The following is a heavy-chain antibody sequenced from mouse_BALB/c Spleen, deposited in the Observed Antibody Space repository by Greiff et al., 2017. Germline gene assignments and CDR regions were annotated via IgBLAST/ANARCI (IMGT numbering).Heavy chain of an antibody. D-gene: IGHD1-1*02. J-gene: IGHJ2*01. Sequence: QLVESGPGLVKPSQSLSLTCTVTGYSITSDYAWNWIRQFPGNKLEWMGYISYSGSTSYNPSLKSRISITRDTSKNQFFLQLNSVTTEDTATYYCARSTGNFDYWGQGTTLTVSS. CDR1: GYSITSDYA. V-gene: IGHV3-2*02. CDR3: ARSTGNFDY. CDR2: ISYSGST.